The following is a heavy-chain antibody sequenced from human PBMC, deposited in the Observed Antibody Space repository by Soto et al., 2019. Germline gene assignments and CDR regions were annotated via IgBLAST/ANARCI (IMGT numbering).Heavy chain of an antibody. CDR2: ISYDGSNK. CDR3: ARDLTPRVKGGQGCGY. Sequence: QVQLVESGGGVVQPGRSLRLSFAASGFTFSSYAMHWVRQAPGKGLEWVAVISYDGSNKYYADSVKGRFTISRDNSKNTLYRQMNSLRAEDTAVYYCARDLTPRVKGGQGCGYWGQGTLVTVSS. D-gene: IGHD3-16*01. V-gene: IGHV3-30-3*01. J-gene: IGHJ4*02. CDR1: GFTFSSYA.